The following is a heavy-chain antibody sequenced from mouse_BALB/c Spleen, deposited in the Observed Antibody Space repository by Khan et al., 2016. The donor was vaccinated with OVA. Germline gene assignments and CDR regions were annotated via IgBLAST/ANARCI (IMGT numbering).Heavy chain of an antibody. CDR2: ISSTGST. D-gene: IGHD2-14*01. J-gene: IGHJ4*01. Sequence: EVQLVESGPGLVKPSQSLSLTCTVTGYAITSDYAWNWIRQFPGNKLEWMGYISSTGSTSYNPSLKSRISITPDTSKNQSFLQLKSVTTEDTATYNCARSVYYSYGYALDCWGRGTTVTVSS. CDR1: GYAITSDYA. CDR3: ARSVYYSYGYALDC. V-gene: IGHV3-2*02.